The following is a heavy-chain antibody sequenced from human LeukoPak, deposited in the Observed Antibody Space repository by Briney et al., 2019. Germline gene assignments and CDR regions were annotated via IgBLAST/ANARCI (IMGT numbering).Heavy chain of an antibody. V-gene: IGHV3-15*01. Sequence: GGSLRLSCEASGFTFSNAGMSWVRQAPGKGLEWVGRITIKTDGGTTDYAAPVKGRFTISRDDSKNTLYLQMNSLKTEDTAVYYCATLAPTTDWGQGTLVTVSS. CDR2: ITIKTDGGTT. J-gene: IGHJ4*02. CDR3: ATLAPTTD. CDR1: GFTFSNAG. D-gene: IGHD4-17*01.